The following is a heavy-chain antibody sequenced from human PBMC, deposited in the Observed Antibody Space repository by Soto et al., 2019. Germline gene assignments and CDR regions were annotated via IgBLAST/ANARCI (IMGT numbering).Heavy chain of an antibody. D-gene: IGHD2-15*01. CDR2: MNPNSGNT. J-gene: IGHJ4*02. CDR3: AGGRGSHPDH. CDR1: GYTFTSYY. Sequence: QVQLVQSGAEVKKPWASVTVSCKASGYTFTSYYINWVRQAPGQGLEWMGWMNPNSGNTGYAQKFQGRVTRTRNTPISTDYMELSSLRSDDTAVYDCAGGRGSHPDHWGPGTLGPGSS. V-gene: IGHV1-8*01.